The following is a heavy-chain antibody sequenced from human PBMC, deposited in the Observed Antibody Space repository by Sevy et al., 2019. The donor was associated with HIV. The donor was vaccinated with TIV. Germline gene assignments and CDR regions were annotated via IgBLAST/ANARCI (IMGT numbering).Heavy chain of an antibody. CDR2: IIPIFGTA. D-gene: IGHD3-22*01. Sequence: ASLKVSCKASGGTFSSYAISWVRQAPGQGLEWMGRIIPIFGTANYAQKFQGRVTITADESTSTAYMELSSLRSEDTAVYYCARGNYYDSSGPTFLDWFDPWGQGTLVTVSS. V-gene: IGHV1-69*13. CDR1: GGTFSSYA. CDR3: ARGNYYDSSGPTFLDWFDP. J-gene: IGHJ5*02.